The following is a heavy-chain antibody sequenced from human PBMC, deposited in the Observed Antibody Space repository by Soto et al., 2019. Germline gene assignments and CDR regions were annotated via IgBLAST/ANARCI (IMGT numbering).Heavy chain of an antibody. J-gene: IGHJ4*02. D-gene: IGHD2-2*01. Sequence: PGGSLRLSCAASGFTFRSFAMAWVRQAPGKGLEWVSTITVSGATVYADSVKGRFTILRDNSRNTLHLQMNSLGAEDTAMYYCAKEPEMPGRGLDYWGQGTLVTVSS. V-gene: IGHV3-23*01. CDR1: GFTFRSFA. CDR2: ITVSGAT. CDR3: AKEPEMPGRGLDY.